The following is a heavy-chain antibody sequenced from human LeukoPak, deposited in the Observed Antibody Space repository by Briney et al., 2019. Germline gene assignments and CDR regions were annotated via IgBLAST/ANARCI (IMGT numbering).Heavy chain of an antibody. J-gene: IGHJ4*02. CDR2: ISSSSSYI. CDR3: ARDHYYQDTSGFYVSYY. CDR1: GFTFSTYS. Sequence: GGSLRLSCAASGFTFSTYSMNWVRQAPGKGLEWVSSISSSSSYIYYADSVKGRFTISRDNAKNSLYLQMNSLRPEDTAVYYCARDHYYQDTSGFYVSYYWGQGTLVTVSS. D-gene: IGHD3-22*01. V-gene: IGHV3-21*01.